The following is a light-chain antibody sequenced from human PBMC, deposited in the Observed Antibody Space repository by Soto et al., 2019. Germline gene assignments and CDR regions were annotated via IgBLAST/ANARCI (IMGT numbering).Light chain of an antibody. CDR2: AAS. Sequence: EIVLTQSPATLSVSPGDTATLSCRASESVSSSLAWYQQKPGQPPRLLIYAASSRATGIPDRFSGSGSGTDFTLTISRLEPEDFAVYYCQQRSNWPPITFGQGTRLEIK. V-gene: IGKV3D-20*02. J-gene: IGKJ5*01. CDR3: QQRSNWPPIT. CDR1: ESVSSS.